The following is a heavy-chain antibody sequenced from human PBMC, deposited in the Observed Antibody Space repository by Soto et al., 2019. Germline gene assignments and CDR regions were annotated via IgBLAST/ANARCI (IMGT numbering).Heavy chain of an antibody. D-gene: IGHD3-3*01. V-gene: IGHV3-11*01. J-gene: IGHJ4*02. CDR1: GFTFSDYY. Sequence: QVQLVESGGGLVQPGGSLRLSCAASGFTFSDYYMSWIRQAPGKGLEWVSYISSSGSTIYYADSVKGRFTISRDNAKNSLYLQMNSLRAEDTAVYYCARNNYDFWSGYYANPAFDYWGQGTLVTVSS. CDR3: ARNNYDFWSGYYANPAFDY. CDR2: ISSSGSTI.